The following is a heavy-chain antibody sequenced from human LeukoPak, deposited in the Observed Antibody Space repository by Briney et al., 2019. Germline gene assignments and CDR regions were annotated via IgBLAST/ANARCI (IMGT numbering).Heavy chain of an antibody. J-gene: IGHJ4*02. CDR2: FDPEDGET. CDR1: GYTLTELS. Sequence: ASVKVSCKVSGYTLTELSMHWVRQAPGKGLEWMGGFDPEDGETIYAQKFQGRVTMTEDTSTDTAYMELSSLRSEDTAVYYCDTAVPRIWLGELFEYWGEGTLVPVSS. CDR3: DTAVPRIWLGELFEY. V-gene: IGHV1-24*01. D-gene: IGHD3-10*01.